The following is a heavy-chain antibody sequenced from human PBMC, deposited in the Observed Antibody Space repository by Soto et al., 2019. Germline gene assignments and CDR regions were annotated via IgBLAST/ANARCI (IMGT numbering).Heavy chain of an antibody. CDR3: ARSPWFGELSIYYYYMDV. CDR1: GGSISSYY. D-gene: IGHD3-10*01. CDR2: IYYSGST. V-gene: IGHV4-59*08. Sequence: QVQLQESGPGLVKPSETLSLTCTVSGGSISSYYWSWIRQPPGKGLEWIGYIYYSGSTNYNPSLKSRVTISVDPSKNQFSLKLSSVTAADTAVYYCARSPWFGELSIYYYYMDVWGKGTTVTVSS. J-gene: IGHJ6*03.